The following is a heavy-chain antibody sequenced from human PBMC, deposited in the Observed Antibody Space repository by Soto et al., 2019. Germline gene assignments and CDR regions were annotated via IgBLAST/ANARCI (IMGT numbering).Heavy chain of an antibody. CDR1: GGSLSRYY. CDR2: IYTSGST. CDR3: AGCTYYYYYGMDV. V-gene: IGHV4-4*07. J-gene: IGHJ6*02. Sequence: PSKTLSLTCTVSGGSLSRYYWSWIRQPAGKGLEWIGRIYTSGSTNYNPSLKSRVTMSVYTSKNQFSLKLSSVTAADTAVYYCAGCTYYYYYGMDVWGQGTTVT.